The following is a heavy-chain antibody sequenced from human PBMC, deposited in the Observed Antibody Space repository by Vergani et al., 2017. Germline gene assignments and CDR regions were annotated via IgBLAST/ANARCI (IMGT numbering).Heavy chain of an antibody. D-gene: IGHD6-6*01. CDR2: INAGNGNT. Sequence: QVQLVQSGAEVKKPGASVKVSCKASGYTFTDYYLHWVRQAPGQRLEWMGWINAGNGNTTYSQKFQGRVTITRDTSASTAYMELSSLRSEDTAVYYCARKAAALDYWGQGTLVTVSS. V-gene: IGHV1-3*01. CDR1: GYTFTDYY. CDR3: ARKAAALDY. J-gene: IGHJ4*02.